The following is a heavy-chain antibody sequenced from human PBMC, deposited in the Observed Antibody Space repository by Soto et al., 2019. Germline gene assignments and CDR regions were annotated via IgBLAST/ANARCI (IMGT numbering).Heavy chain of an antibody. V-gene: IGHV3-23*01. Sequence: GGSLRLSCAASGFTFSSFAMSWVRQAPGKGLEWVSAISGSGGSTYYADSVKGRFTISRDNSKNTLYLQMNSLRAEDTAVYYCASGGSSNWFDPWGQGTLVTVSS. CDR2: ISGSGGST. J-gene: IGHJ5*02. D-gene: IGHD1-26*01. CDR3: ASGGSSNWFDP. CDR1: GFTFSSFA.